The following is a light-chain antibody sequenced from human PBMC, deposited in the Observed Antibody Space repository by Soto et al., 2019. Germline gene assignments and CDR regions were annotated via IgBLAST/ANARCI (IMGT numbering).Light chain of an antibody. Sequence: DIVMTQSPDSLAVSLGERATINCKSSQNILHSSNKKSYLAWYQQKPGQPPKKLIYWASTRESGVPDRFSGSGSGTDFTLTISSLQAEDVAVYYCQQYYSSPYSFGQGTKLEIK. CDR1: QNILHSSNKKSY. J-gene: IGKJ2*03. CDR3: QQYYSSPYS. V-gene: IGKV4-1*01. CDR2: WAS.